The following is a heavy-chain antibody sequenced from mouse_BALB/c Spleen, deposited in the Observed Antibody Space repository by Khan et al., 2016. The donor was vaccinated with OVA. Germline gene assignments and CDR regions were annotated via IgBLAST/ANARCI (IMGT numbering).Heavy chain of an antibody. V-gene: IGHV3-2*02. J-gene: IGHJ4*01. D-gene: IGHD2-4*01. Sequence: EVQLQESGPGLVKPSQSLSLTCTVTGYSITSNYAWNWIRQFPGNKLEWMGYISYSGSTNYNPSLKSRISITRDTSKNQFFLQLNSVTTEDTATYDCARGNYDGYAMDYWGQGTSITVSS. CDR3: ARGNYDGYAMDY. CDR2: ISYSGST. CDR1: GYSITSNYA.